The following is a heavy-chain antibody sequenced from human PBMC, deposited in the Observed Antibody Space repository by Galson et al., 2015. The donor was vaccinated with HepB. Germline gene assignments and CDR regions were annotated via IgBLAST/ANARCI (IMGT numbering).Heavy chain of an antibody. J-gene: IGHJ4*02. Sequence: ETLSLTCAVYGGSFSGYYWSWIRQPPGKGLEWIGEINHSGSTNYNPSLKSRVTISVDTSKNQFSLKLSSVTAEDTAVYYCARMERGIAALWGQGTLVTVSS. V-gene: IGHV4-34*01. CDR3: ARMERGIAAL. CDR1: GGSFSGYY. D-gene: IGHD6-13*01. CDR2: INHSGST.